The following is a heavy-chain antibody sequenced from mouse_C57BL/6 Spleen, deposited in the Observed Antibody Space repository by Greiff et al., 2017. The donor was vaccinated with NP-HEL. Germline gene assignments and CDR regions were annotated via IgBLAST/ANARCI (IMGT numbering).Heavy chain of an antibody. J-gene: IGHJ3*01. Sequence: VQLKASGPGLVKPSQSLSLTCSVTGYSITSGYYWNWIRQFPGNKLEWMGYISYDGSNNYNPSLKNRISITRDTSKNQFFLKLNSVTTEDTATYYCARGNYWFAYWGQGTLVTVSA. D-gene: IGHD1-3*01. CDR3: ARGNYWFAY. CDR1: GYSITSGYY. CDR2: ISYDGSN. V-gene: IGHV3-6*01.